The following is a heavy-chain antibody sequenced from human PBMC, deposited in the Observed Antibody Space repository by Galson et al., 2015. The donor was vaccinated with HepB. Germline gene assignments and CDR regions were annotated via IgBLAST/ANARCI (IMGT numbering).Heavy chain of an antibody. D-gene: IGHD3-10*01. CDR2: ITHDGSDK. J-gene: IGHJ4*02. CDR1: RFIFSNYG. Sequence: SLRLSCKASRFIFSNYGMNWVRQAPVKGLEWVAAITHDGSDKYYGDSVKGRFTVSTDKSNNKLFLEMSSLRAEDTAPYYCTTGKPPIILITSTGDFDSWGKGTRVTASS. V-gene: IGHV3-30*03. CDR3: TTGKPPIILITSTGDFDS.